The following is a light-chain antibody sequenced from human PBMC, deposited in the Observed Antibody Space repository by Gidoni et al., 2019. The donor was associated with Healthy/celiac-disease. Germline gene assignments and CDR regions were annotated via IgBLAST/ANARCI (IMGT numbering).Light chain of an antibody. CDR3: AAWDDSLNGPV. V-gene: IGLV1-44*01. CDR1: SSNIGSNT. Sequence: QSVLTQPPSASGTPGQRVTISCSGSSSNIGSNTVNWYQPLPGTAPKLLIYSNNQRPSGVPDRFSGSTSGTSASLAISGLQSEDEADYYCAAWDDSLNGPVFGGGTKLTVL. CDR2: SNN. J-gene: IGLJ2*01.